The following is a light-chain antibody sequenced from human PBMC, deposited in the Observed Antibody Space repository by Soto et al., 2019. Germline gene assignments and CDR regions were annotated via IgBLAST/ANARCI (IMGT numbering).Light chain of an antibody. V-gene: IGKV1-27*01. J-gene: IGKJ3*01. CDR1: QGSSNY. CDR2: APS. Sequence: DIPMTQSPSALSASVGDRVTITCRASQGSSNYVAWYQQKPGKVPKFLIDAPSTLQSGVPSRFSRSGSGTYFTRTISSLHIEDVATYYGQKYNSAPCTFGPGTKVDI. CDR3: QKYNSAPCT.